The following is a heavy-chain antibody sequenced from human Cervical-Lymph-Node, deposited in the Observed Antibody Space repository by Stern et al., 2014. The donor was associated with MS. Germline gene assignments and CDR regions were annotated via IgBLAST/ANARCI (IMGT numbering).Heavy chain of an antibody. Sequence: EVQLVESGGGLIQPGGSLRLSCAASGFAFSSYAMSWVRQAPGKGLEWVSGISGSGSNTFYADSVKGRFTISRDNSKNTVSLQTNSLRAEDTAVYYCAKDHGFVMIYGPDYWGQGTLVTVSS. V-gene: IGHV3-23*04. CDR1: GFAFSSYA. J-gene: IGHJ4*02. CDR2: ISGSGSNT. D-gene: IGHD3/OR15-3a*01. CDR3: AKDHGFVMIYGPDY.